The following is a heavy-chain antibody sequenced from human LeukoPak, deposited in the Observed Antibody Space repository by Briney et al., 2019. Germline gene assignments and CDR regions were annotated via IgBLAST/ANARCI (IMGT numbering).Heavy chain of an antibody. CDR1: GGSISSGGYY. D-gene: IGHD2-2*01. CDR2: IYYSGST. V-gene: IGHV4-31*03. Sequence: SETLSLTCTVSGGSISSGGYYWSWIRQHPGKGLAWIGYIYYSGSTYYNPSLKSRVTISVDTSKNQFSLKLNSVTAADTAVYYCARGGGHCSSTSCYHPEEFDPWGQGTLATVSS. J-gene: IGHJ5*02. CDR3: ARGGGHCSSTSCYHPEEFDP.